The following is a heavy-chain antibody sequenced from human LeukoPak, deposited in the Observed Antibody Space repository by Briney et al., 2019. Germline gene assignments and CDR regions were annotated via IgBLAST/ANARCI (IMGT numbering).Heavy chain of an antibody. V-gene: IGHV4-31*03. CDR2: IYYSGST. CDR3: AGAGYGGNSGGSYYYGMDV. J-gene: IGHJ6*02. Sequence: SSETLSLTCTVSGGSISSGGYYWSWIRRHPGKGLGWIGYIYYSGSTYYNPSLKSRVTISVDTSKNQFSLKLSSVTAADTAVYYCAGAGYGGNSGGSYYYGMDVWGQGTTVTVSS. CDR1: GGSISSGGYY. D-gene: IGHD4-23*01.